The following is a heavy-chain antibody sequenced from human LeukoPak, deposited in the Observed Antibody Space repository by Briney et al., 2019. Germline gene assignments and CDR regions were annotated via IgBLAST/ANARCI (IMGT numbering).Heavy chain of an antibody. V-gene: IGHV4-34*01. CDR3: ARGSSGYV. Sequence: SETLSLTCAVYGLSFSGYYWSWIRQPPGKGLEWIGEINHSGSTNYNPSLKSRVTISVDTSKNQFSLKLSSVTAADTAVYYCARGSSGYVWGQGTLVTVSS. CDR2: INHSGST. J-gene: IGHJ4*02. D-gene: IGHD3-22*01. CDR1: GLSFSGYY.